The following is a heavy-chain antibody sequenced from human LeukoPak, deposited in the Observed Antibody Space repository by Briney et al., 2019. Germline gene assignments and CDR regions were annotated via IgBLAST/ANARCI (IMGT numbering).Heavy chain of an antibody. CDR2: ISHSGST. CDR1: RGSFSGYY. J-gene: IGHJ3*02. CDR3: ARSDGYGLVGI. V-gene: IGHV4-34*01. Sequence: PSETLSLTCAVYRGSFSGYYWSWIRQPPGKGLEWIGEISHSGSTNYNPSLKSRVIILFDTAKNHFSLNLSSVTAADTAVYYCARSDGYGLVGIWGQGTMVTVSS. D-gene: IGHD3-10*01.